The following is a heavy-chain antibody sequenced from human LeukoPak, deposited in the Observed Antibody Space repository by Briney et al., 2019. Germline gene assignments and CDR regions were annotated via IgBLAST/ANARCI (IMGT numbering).Heavy chain of an antibody. CDR2: INTNTGNP. D-gene: IGHD4-11*01. J-gene: IGHJ4*02. CDR3: SRDRNLDYSFD. Sequence: ASVEVSCKASGYAFTKSAMNWVRQAPGQGLEWMGWINTNTGNPTYARGFTGRFVFSLDTSVSTAYLQITSLKADDTAVYYCSRDRNLDYSFDWGQGTLVTVSS. CDR1: GYAFTKSA. V-gene: IGHV7-4-1*02.